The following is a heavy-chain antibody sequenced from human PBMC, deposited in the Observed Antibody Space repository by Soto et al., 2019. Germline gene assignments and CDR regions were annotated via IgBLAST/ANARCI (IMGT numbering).Heavy chain of an antibody. CDR3: TTDPNTAMEPVDY. V-gene: IGHV3-15*01. Sequence: GGSLRLSCAASGFTFSNAWMSWVRQAPGKGLEWVGRIKSKTDGGTTDYAAPVKGRFTISRDDSKNTLYLQMNSLKTEDTAVYYCTTDPNTAMEPVDYWGQGTLVTVSS. CDR2: IKSKTDGGTT. J-gene: IGHJ4*02. D-gene: IGHD5-18*01. CDR1: GFTFSNAW.